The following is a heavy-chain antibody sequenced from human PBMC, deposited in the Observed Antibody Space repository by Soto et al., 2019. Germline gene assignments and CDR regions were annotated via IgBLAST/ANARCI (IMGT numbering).Heavy chain of an antibody. CDR2: IYYSGST. D-gene: IGHD2-2*01. CDR1: GGSISSRSFY. J-gene: IGHJ4*02. V-gene: IGHV4-39*01. Sequence: QLQLQESGPGLVKPSETLSLTCTVSGGSISSRSFYWGWIRQPPGMGLAWIVSIYYSGSTDYDPSLKSRLSISVDTSKNQFSLRLSSVTAADTAVYYCASRSSYCRHTTCYEDSFDYWGQGILVTVSS. CDR3: ASRSSYCRHTTCYEDSFDY.